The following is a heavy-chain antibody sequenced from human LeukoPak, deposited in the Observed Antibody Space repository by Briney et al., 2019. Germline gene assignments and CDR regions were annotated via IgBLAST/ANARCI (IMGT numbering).Heavy chain of an antibody. J-gene: IGHJ4*02. CDR2: INPNTGGT. CDR3: APGGTGTTTTFFDY. CDR1: GFTFTDYY. D-gene: IGHD1-1*01. Sequence: ASVKVSCKASGFTFTDYYMHWVRQAPGQGLEWMGWINPNTGGTDYAQNFQGRVTLTRDTSMTTAYMDLSGLTSDDTAVYYCAPGGTGTTTTFFDYWGQGTLVTVSS. V-gene: IGHV1-2*02.